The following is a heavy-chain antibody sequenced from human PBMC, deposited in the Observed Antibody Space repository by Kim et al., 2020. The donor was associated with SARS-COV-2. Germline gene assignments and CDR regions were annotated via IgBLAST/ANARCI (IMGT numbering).Heavy chain of an antibody. CDR3: ARWFGELLYPPSYYYYGMDV. CDR1: GASFSGYY. Sequence: SETLSLTCAVYGASFSGYYWSWIRQPPGKGLEWIGEINHSGSTNYNPSPKSRVTISVDTSKNQFSLKLSSVTAADTAVYYCARWFGELLYPPSYYYYGMDVWGQGTTVTVSS. V-gene: IGHV4-34*01. D-gene: IGHD3-10*01. J-gene: IGHJ6*02. CDR2: INHSGST.